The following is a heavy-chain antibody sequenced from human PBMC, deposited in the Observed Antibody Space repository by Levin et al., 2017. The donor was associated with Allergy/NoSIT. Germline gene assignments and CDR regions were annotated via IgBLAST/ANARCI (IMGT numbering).Heavy chain of an antibody. V-gene: IGHV1-18*01. D-gene: IGHD3-22*01. Sequence: ASVKVSCRSSGYIFTSYGISWVRQAPGQGLEWLGWISAYNGNTNYAQKVQGRVTMTTDTFTSTAYMELRSLRSDDSAVYYCARGFSESFYHDNSGYDYWGQGTLVTVSS. J-gene: IGHJ4*02. CDR3: ARGFSESFYHDNSGYDY. CDR1: GYIFTSYG. CDR2: ISAYNGNT.